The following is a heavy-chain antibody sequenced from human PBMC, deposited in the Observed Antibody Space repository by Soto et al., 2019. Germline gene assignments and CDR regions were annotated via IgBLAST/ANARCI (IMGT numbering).Heavy chain of an antibody. Sequence: SVKVSCKASGGTFSSYAISWVRQAPGQGLEWMGGIIPIFGIANYAQKFQGRVTITADESTSTAYMELSSLRSEDTAVYYCASRRNYYYDSSGYRGFPYYYYGMDVWGQGTTVTVSS. V-gene: IGHV1-69*13. CDR3: ASRRNYYYDSSGYRGFPYYYYGMDV. D-gene: IGHD3-22*01. J-gene: IGHJ6*02. CDR1: GGTFSSYA. CDR2: IIPIFGIA.